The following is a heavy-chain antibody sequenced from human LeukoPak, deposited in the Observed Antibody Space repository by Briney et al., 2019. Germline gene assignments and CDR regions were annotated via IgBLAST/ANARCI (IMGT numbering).Heavy chain of an antibody. D-gene: IGHD3-22*01. J-gene: IGHJ4*02. Sequence: GASVKVSCKTSGYTFTGYYIHWVRQAPGQGLEWMGCIDPNSGGTNYAQKFQGRVTMTRDTSISTAYMELSRLRSDDTAVYYCARMNYYDSSGYYYPFDYWGQGTLVTVSS. CDR2: IDPNSGGT. CDR3: ARMNYYDSSGYYYPFDY. CDR1: GYTFTGYY. V-gene: IGHV1-2*02.